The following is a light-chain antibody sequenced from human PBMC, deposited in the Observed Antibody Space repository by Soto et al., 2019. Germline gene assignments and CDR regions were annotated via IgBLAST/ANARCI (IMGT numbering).Light chain of an antibody. CDR2: ASS. J-gene: IGKJ4*01. CDR1: QNVASN. CDR3: QQYYHWGLS. V-gene: IGKV3D-15*01. Sequence: VMTQSPAILSVSPGERVTLFCRASQNVASNIAWYQVKPAQPPRLLIYASSTRATGIPATFSGSGSGTQFSLTISSLQSEDSAVYYCQQYYHWGLSFGGGTKVEI.